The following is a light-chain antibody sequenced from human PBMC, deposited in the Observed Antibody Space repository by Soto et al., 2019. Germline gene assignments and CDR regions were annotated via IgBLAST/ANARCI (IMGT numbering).Light chain of an antibody. CDR2: GNS. Sequence: QSVLTQPPSVSGAPGQRVTTSCTRSSSNIGAGYDVHWYQQLPGTAPKLLIYGNSNRPSGVPDRFSGSKSGTSASLAITGLQAEDEADYYCQSYDSSLSGSGFGTGTKVTVL. CDR1: SSNIGAGYD. J-gene: IGLJ1*01. CDR3: QSYDSSLSGSG. V-gene: IGLV1-40*01.